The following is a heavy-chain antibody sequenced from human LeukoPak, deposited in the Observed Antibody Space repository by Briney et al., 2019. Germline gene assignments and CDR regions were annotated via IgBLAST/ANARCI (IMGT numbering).Heavy chain of an antibody. J-gene: IGHJ4*02. CDR2: ISSIRNYI. D-gene: IGHD6-13*01. Sequence: GGSLRLSCAASKFTFSDYSMSWVRQAPGKGLEWVSSISSIRNYIYYADSVKGRFTVSRDNAKNSLYLQMNSLRAEDTAVYYCARGPGSSSWYGYWGQGTLVTVS. CDR3: ARGPGSSSWYGY. CDR1: KFTFSDYS. V-gene: IGHV3-21*01.